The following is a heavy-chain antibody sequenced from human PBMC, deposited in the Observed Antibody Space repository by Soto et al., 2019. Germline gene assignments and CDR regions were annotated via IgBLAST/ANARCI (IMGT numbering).Heavy chain of an antibody. CDR2: ISSSSSYI. D-gene: IGHD2-2*01. J-gene: IGHJ6*02. V-gene: IGHV3-21*01. CDR1: GFTFSSYS. Sequence: LRLSCAASGFTFSSYSMNWVRQAPGKGLEWVSSISSSSSYIYYSDSVKGRFTISRDNAKNSLYLQMNSLRAEDTAVYYCASRYCSSTSCYYYYGMDVWGQGTTVTVSS. CDR3: ASRYCSSTSCYYYYGMDV.